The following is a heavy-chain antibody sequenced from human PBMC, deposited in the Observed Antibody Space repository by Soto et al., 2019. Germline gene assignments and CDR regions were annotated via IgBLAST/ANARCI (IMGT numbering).Heavy chain of an antibody. CDR1: GGSTSSSSYY. Sequence: PSETLSLTCTVSGGSTSSSSYYWGWIRQPPGKGLEWIGSIYYSGSTYYNPSLKSRVTISVDTSKNQFSLKLSSVTAADTAVYYCARASRDGYNWDYYYGMDVWGQGTTVTVSS. CDR3: ARASRDGYNWDYYYGMDV. V-gene: IGHV4-39*01. D-gene: IGHD5-12*01. CDR2: IYYSGST. J-gene: IGHJ6*02.